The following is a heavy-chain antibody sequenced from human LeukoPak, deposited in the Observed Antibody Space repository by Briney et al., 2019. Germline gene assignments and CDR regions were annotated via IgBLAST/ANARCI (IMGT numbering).Heavy chain of an antibody. CDR3: AKDRCSNGVGCYYYYMDV. CDR1: GLTFSSYG. CDR2: IQYDGSNK. Sequence: PGGSLRLSCAASGLTFSSYGMHWVRQAPGEGLEWVAYIQYDGSNKQYADSGEGRFSISRDSSKNILYLQMNSLRAEDTAVYYCAKDRCSNGVGCYYYYMDVWGKGTTVTISS. D-gene: IGHD2-8*01. V-gene: IGHV3-30*02. J-gene: IGHJ6*03.